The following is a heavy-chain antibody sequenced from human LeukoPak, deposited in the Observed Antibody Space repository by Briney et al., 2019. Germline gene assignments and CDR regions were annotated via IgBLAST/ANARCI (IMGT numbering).Heavy chain of an antibody. CDR2: LNPNSGGT. D-gene: IGHD5-12*01. Sequence: ASVKVSFKASGYTFTGYYMHWVRQAPGQGREWMGWLNPNSGGTNYAQKLQGRVTMTRDTSISTAYMELNRLRSDDTAVYYCATSGYSDSGYFDCWGQGTLVTVSS. CDR1: GYTFTGYY. CDR3: ATSGYSDSGYFDC. V-gene: IGHV1-2*02. J-gene: IGHJ4*02.